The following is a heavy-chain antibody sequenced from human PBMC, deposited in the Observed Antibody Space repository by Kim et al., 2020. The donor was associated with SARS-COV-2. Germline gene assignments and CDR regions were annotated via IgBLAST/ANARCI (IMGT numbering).Heavy chain of an antibody. CDR1: GLTFSDHY. CDR2: IKNRAQGYSI. Sequence: GGSLRLSCAVSGLTFSDHYMDWVRQTPGKGPEWIGRIKNRAQGYSIIYAASVKGRFTISRDDSKNSLYLQMNNPRTEATAAYSCGHLGAVHWGQGTLVTV. J-gene: IGHJ4*02. D-gene: IGHD3-16*01. CDR3: GHLGAVH. V-gene: IGHV3-72*01.